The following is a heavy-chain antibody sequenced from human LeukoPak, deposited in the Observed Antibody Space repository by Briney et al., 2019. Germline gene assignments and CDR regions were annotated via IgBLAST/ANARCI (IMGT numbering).Heavy chain of an antibody. CDR2: INHSGST. Sequence: SETLSLTCAVYGGSFSGYYWSWPSQPPGKGLEWIGEINHSGSTNYNPSLKSRVTISVDTSKNQFSLKLSSVTAADTAVYYCARVRQWLVQSDAFDIWGQGTMVTVSS. D-gene: IGHD6-19*01. V-gene: IGHV4-34*01. J-gene: IGHJ3*02. CDR1: GGSFSGYY. CDR3: ARVRQWLVQSDAFDI.